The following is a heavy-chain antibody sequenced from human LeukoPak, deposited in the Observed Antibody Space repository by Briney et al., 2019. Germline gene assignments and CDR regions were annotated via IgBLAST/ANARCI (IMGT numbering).Heavy chain of an antibody. J-gene: IGHJ4*02. V-gene: IGHV3-30*18. CDR1: GFTFSSYG. CDR3: AKQKEYGDYDGYYFDY. Sequence: AGGSLRLSCAASGFTFSSYGMHWVRQAPGKGLEWVAVISYDGSNKYYADSVKGRFTISRDNSKNTLYLQMNSLRAEDTAVYYCAKQKEYGDYDGYYFDYRGQGTLVTVSS. D-gene: IGHD4-17*01. CDR2: ISYDGSNK.